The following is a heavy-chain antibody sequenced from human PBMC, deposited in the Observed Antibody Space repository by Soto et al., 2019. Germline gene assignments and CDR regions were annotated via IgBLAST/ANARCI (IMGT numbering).Heavy chain of an antibody. V-gene: IGHV1-69*13. D-gene: IGHD3-3*01. CDR1: GGTFSIYA. J-gene: IGHJ5*02. CDR3: ARDRTLWGGYDFWSGYYSDS. Sequence: GASVKVSCKASGGTFSIYAISWVRQAPGQGLEWMGGIIPIFGTANYAQKFQGRVTITADESTSTAYMELSSLRSEDTAVYYCARDRTLWGGYDFWSGYYSDSWGQGTLVTVSS. CDR2: IIPIFGTA.